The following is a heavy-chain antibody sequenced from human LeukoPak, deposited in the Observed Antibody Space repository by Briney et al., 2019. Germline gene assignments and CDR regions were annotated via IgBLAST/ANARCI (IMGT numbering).Heavy chain of an antibody. CDR2: INHSGST. CDR3: ARSGGVVPAAISYYYYGMDV. J-gene: IGHJ6*02. Sequence: PSETLSLTCAVYGGSFSGYYWSWIRQPPGKGLEWIGEINHSGSTNYNPSLKSRVTISVDTSKNQFSLKLSSVTAADTAVYYCARSGGVVPAAISYYYYGMDVWGQGTTVTVSS. CDR1: GGSFSGYY. V-gene: IGHV4-34*01. D-gene: IGHD2-2*01.